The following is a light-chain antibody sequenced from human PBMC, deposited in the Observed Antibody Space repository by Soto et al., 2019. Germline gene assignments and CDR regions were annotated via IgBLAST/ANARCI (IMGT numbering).Light chain of an antibody. J-gene: IGKJ1*01. CDR3: QHYGTTPWT. V-gene: IGKV3-20*01. CDR2: GAS. CDR1: ETFCSGC. Sequence: DTVLTQSPATVSLCPGESVTLSCRASETFCSGCLAWYQQKPGQSPRLLIYGASSRATGIPDRFSGSGSGTDFTLTISRLEPEDFAVYYCQHYGTTPWTFGPGTKVGIK.